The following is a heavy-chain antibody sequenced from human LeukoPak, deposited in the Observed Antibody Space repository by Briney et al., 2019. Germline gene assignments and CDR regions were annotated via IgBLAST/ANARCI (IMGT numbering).Heavy chain of an antibody. D-gene: IGHD2-8*02. J-gene: IGHJ3*02. CDR3: ARATANTGDAFDI. V-gene: IGHV3-21*01. CDR2: ISSSSNYI. CDR1: GFTFSSYS. Sequence: GGSLRLSCAASGFTFSSYSMNWVRQAPGRGLDWASSISSSSNYINYADSVKGRFTISRDNAKNSLFLQMHSLRAEDTAVYHCARATANTGDAFDIWGQGTMVTVSS.